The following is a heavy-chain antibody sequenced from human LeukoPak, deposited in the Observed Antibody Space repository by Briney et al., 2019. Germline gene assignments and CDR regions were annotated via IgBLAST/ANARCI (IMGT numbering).Heavy chain of an antibody. CDR3: ARKGSSNWFDP. CDR1: GGSISSSYYY. V-gene: IGHV4-39*01. D-gene: IGHD3-10*01. CDR2: MYFSGGT. J-gene: IGHJ5*02. Sequence: SETLSLTCTVSGGSISSSYYYWGWIRQPPWKGLEWIGSMYFSGGTYYNPSLKSRVTISVDSSRNQFSLRLTSVTAADTAVYYYARKGSSNWFDPWGQGTLVTVSS.